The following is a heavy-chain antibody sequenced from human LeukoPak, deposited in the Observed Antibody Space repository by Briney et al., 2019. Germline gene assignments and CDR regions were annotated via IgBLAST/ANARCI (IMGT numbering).Heavy chain of an antibody. CDR2: INPNSGGT. J-gene: IGHJ5*02. V-gene: IGHV1-2*06. CDR3: ARGKLNKATTVTTGLDVHGP. D-gene: IGHD4-17*01. Sequence: ASVKVSCKASGYTFTGYYMHWVRQAPGQGLEWMGRINPNSGGTNYAQKFQGRVTMTRDTSISTAYMELSRLRSDDTAVYYCARGKLNKATTVTTGLDVHGPWGQGTLVTVSS. CDR1: GYTFTGYY.